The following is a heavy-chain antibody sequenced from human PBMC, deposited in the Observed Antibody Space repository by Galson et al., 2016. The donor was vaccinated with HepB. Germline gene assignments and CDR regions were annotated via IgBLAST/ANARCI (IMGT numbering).Heavy chain of an antibody. V-gene: IGHV3-23*01. D-gene: IGHD6-19*01. CDR3: ATHFGRGWYYFDL. J-gene: IGHJ4*02. CDR2: ISGSGGST. CDR1: GFTFNNYA. Sequence: SLRLSCAASGFTFNNYAMSWVRQAPGKGLEWVSGISGSGGSTYYADSVRGRFTISRDNSKNTLYLQMNSLRAEDTAVYYCATHFGRGWYYFDLWGQGTLVTVSS.